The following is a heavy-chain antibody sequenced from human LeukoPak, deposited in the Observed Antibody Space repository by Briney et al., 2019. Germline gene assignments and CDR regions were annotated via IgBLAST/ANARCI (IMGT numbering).Heavy chain of an antibody. J-gene: IGHJ4*02. CDR2: IKEDGSAK. CDR1: GFTFSSFW. CDR3: ARALADSRGYYLGFDY. V-gene: IGHV3-7*03. Sequence: GGSLRLSCAASGFTFSSFWMTWVRQAPGKGLEWVANIKEDGSAKHYVNSVKGRLTISRDNAKNSVSLQMNSLRAEDTAVYYCARALADSRGYYLGFDYWGQGTLVTVSS. D-gene: IGHD3-22*01.